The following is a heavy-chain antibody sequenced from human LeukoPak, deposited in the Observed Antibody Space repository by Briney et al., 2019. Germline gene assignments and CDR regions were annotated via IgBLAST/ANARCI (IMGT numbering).Heavy chain of an antibody. J-gene: IGHJ4*02. V-gene: IGHV4-34*01. CDR1: GGSFSGYY. Sequence: SETLSLTCAVYGGSFSGYYWSWIRQPPGKGLEWIGEINHSGSTNYNPSLKSRVTISVDTSKNQFSLKLSSVTAADTAVYYCARGVKGPGYCSSTSCLEGLDYWGQGTLVTVSS. CDR2: INHSGST. D-gene: IGHD2-2*01. CDR3: ARGVKGPGYCSSTSCLEGLDY.